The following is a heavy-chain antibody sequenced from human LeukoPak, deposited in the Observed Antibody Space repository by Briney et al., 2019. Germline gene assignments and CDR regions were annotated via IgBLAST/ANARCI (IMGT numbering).Heavy chain of an antibody. Sequence: KPSETLSLTCAVYGGSFSGYYLSWIRQPPGKGLECIGYIYYSGSTNYNPSLKSRVTISVDTSRNQFSLKLTSVTAADTAVYYCAKVSDRDSSGYYWGFEYWGQGTLVTVSS. V-gene: IGHV4-59*08. D-gene: IGHD3-22*01. CDR3: AKVSDRDSSGYYWGFEY. CDR2: IYYSGST. CDR1: GGSFSGYY. J-gene: IGHJ4*02.